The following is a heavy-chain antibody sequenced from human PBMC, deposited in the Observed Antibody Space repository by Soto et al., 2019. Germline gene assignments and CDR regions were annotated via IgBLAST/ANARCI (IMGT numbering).Heavy chain of an antibody. D-gene: IGHD6-19*01. V-gene: IGHV4-59*01. CDR1: GGSISSFY. J-gene: IGHJ5*02. Sequence: SETLSLTCTVSGGSISSFYWSWIRQPPGKGLEWVGYIYYSGSTNYNPSLKSRVTISVDTSKNQFSLELRSVTAADTAVYYCARLLTVTGTADWFDPWGQGTLVTVSS. CDR3: ARLLTVTGTADWFDP. CDR2: IYYSGST.